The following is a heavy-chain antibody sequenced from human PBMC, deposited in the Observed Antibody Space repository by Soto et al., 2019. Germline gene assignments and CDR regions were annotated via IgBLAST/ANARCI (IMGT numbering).Heavy chain of an antibody. CDR1: GGSVSRTSYY. Sequence: PSDTLSLTCTVSGGSVSRTSYYWTWIRQPPGKGLEWIGYIHYSGSTNYNPSLQSRVTISVDTSKNQFSLKLSSVTAADTAIYYCARVSVGSRVPVDYWGQGTLVTVSS. CDR3: ARVSVGSRVPVDY. CDR2: IHYSGST. J-gene: IGHJ4*02. D-gene: IGHD3-10*02. V-gene: IGHV4-61*01.